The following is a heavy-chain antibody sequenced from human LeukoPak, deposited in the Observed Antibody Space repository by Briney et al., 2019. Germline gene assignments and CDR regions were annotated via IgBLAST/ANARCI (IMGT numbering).Heavy chain of an antibody. V-gene: IGHV3-30*02. CDR1: GFTFWIYG. J-gene: IGHJ6*03. D-gene: IGHD6-13*01. Sequence: GGSLTLSCAACGFTFWIYGMLCVRQALHKGVEWVGFIRCVESKIYYADSVKRRFTISRDNTKNTLYLQKNSLRAEDTAVYYCAKPIAAAGTRRDYYYMDVGGKGTTVTVSS. CDR2: IRCVESKI. CDR3: AKPIAAAGTRRDYYYMDV.